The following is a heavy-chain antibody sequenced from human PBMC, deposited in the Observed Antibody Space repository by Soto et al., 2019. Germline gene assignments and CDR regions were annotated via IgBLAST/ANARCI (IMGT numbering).Heavy chain of an antibody. J-gene: IGHJ4*02. V-gene: IGHV1-3*01. Sequence: ASVKVSCKASGYTFTSYAMHWVRQAPGQRLEWMGWINAGNGNTKYSQKFQGRVTITRDTSASTAYMELSSLRSEDTAVYYCARDVRGIAVAGTSYFFDYWGQGTLVTVSS. CDR3: ARDVRGIAVAGTSYFFDY. CDR2: INAGNGNT. CDR1: GYTFTSYA. D-gene: IGHD6-19*01.